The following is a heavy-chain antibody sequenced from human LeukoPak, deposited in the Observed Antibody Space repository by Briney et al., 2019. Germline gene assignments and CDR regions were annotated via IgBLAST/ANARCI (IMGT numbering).Heavy chain of an antibody. CDR2: IKSKTDGGTT. V-gene: IGHV3-15*01. CDR1: GFTFSNAW. J-gene: IGHJ6*02. Sequence: GGSLRLSCAASGFTFSNAWMSWVRQAPGKGLEWVGRIKSKTDGGTTDYAAPVKGRFTISRDDSKNTLYLQMNSLKTEDTAVYYCATLSMIVVVRDYYYYYGMDVWGQGTTVTVSS. CDR3: ATLSMIVVVRDYYYYYGMDV. D-gene: IGHD3-22*01.